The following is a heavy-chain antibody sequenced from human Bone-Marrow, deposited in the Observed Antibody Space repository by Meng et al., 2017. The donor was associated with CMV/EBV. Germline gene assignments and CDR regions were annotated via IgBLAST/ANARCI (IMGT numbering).Heavy chain of an antibody. CDR1: GFTFSSSW. J-gene: IGHJ4*02. Sequence: GESLKISCAASGFTFSSSWMHWVRQAPGKGLVWVSHISSDGSDTKYADSVKGRFTISRDNAKNTLYLQMNTLRAEDTAVYYCVKGGHLGDYWGQGTLVTVSS. V-gene: IGHV3-74*03. CDR3: VKGGHLGDY. D-gene: IGHD3-10*01. CDR2: ISSDGSDT.